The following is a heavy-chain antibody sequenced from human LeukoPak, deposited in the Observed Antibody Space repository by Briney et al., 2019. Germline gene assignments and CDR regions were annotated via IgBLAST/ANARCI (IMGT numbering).Heavy chain of an antibody. V-gene: IGHV4-38-2*01. CDR1: GYSISSGYY. CDR2: IYHSGST. CDR3: ARSLETYYYGSGSYCWFDP. J-gene: IGHJ5*02. Sequence: SETLSLTCAVSGYSISSGYYWGRIRQPPGKGLEWIGSIYHSGSTYYNPSLKSRVTISVDTSKNQFSLKLSSVTAADTAVYYCARSLETYYYGSGSYCWFDPWGQGTLVTVSS. D-gene: IGHD3-10*01.